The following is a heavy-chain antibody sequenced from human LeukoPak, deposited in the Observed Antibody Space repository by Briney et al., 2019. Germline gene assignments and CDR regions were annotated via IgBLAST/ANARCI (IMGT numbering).Heavy chain of an antibody. CDR3: ARRPYSSSWINWFDP. J-gene: IGHJ5*02. Sequence: SETLSLTCTVSGGSISSYYWSWIRQPPGKGLEWIGYIYYSGSTSYKPSLKSRVTISVDTSKNQFSLKLSSVTAADTAVYYCARRPYSSSWINWFDPRGQGTLVTVSS. D-gene: IGHD6-13*01. CDR2: IYYSGST. V-gene: IGHV4-59*12. CDR1: GGSISSYY.